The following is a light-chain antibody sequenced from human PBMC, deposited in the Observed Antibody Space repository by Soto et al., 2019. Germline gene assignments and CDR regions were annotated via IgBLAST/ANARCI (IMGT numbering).Light chain of an antibody. V-gene: IGKV1-12*01. CDR3: QQADSFPIN. CDR2: AAF. Sequence: DIQMTQSPSSVSASVGDRVTISCRASEDINSRLAWYQQKPGNAPKLLIYAAFILQSGVPSRFSGYGSGTDFTLSISSLQPEDFATYYCQQADSFPINFGQGTRLEIK. J-gene: IGKJ5*01. CDR1: EDINSR.